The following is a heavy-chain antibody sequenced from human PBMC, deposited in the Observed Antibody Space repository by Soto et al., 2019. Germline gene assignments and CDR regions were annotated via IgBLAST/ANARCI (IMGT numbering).Heavy chain of an antibody. V-gene: IGHV4-34*01. CDR3: ARATIFGVVNYFDY. J-gene: IGHJ4*02. CDR2: INHSGST. Sequence: SETLSLTCAVYGGSFSGYYWSWIRQPPGKGLEWIGEINHSGSTNYNPSLKSRVTISVDTSKNQFSLKLSSVTAADTAVYYCARATIFGVVNYFDYRGQGTLVTVSS. CDR1: GGSFSGYY. D-gene: IGHD3-3*01.